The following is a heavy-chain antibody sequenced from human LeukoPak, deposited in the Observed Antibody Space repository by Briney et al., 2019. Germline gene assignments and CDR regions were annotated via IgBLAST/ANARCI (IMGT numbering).Heavy chain of an antibody. Sequence: GGSLRLSCAASGFTFSSYSMNWVRQAPGKGLEWVSYISSISSSSTYYADSVKGRFTISRDNAKNSLYLQMNSLRAEDTAIYYCARDRWGSNWFDPWGQGTLVTVSS. CDR2: ISSISSSST. D-gene: IGHD3-16*01. CDR3: ARDRWGSNWFDP. CDR1: GFTFSSYS. J-gene: IGHJ5*02. V-gene: IGHV3-48*04.